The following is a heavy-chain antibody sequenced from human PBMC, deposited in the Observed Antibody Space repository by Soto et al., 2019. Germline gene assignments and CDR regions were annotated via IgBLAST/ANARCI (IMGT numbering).Heavy chain of an antibody. Sequence: SETLSLTCSVSGGSVTSASYYWSWIRQSPGKGLERIGYVFQGANTNYNPSLKGRVTISVDTSRNQFSLDLTSVTAADTAVYYCANALGPTTGIDYWGQGTLVTV. CDR2: VFQGANT. J-gene: IGHJ4*02. CDR3: ANALGPTTGIDY. CDR1: GGSVTSASYY. V-gene: IGHV4-61*01. D-gene: IGHD2-8*02.